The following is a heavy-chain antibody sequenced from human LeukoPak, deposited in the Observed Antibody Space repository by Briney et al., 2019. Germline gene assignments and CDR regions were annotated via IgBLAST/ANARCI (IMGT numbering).Heavy chain of an antibody. V-gene: IGHV1-69*05. Sequence: SVKVSCKASGGTFSSYAISWVRQAPGQGLEWMGGIIPIFGTANYAQKFQGRVTITTDESTSTAYMELSSLRSEDTAVYYCARAGNVRPGLVGSEPSPNYYYYYMDVWGKGTTVTVS. CDR2: IIPIFGTA. CDR1: GGTFSSYA. J-gene: IGHJ6*03. D-gene: IGHD6-6*01. CDR3: ARAGNVRPGLVGSEPSPNYYYYYMDV.